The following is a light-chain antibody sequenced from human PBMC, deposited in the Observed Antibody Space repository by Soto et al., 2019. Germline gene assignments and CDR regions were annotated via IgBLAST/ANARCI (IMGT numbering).Light chain of an antibody. CDR2: DVS. J-gene: IGLJ3*02. V-gene: IGLV2-14*03. CDR1: SSDVGVYDF. CDR3: SSYTTSTTRV. Sequence: QSVLTQPASVSGSPGQSITISCTGTSSDVGVYDFVSWYQQHPGKAPKLMIYDVSNRPAGVSNRFSGSKSGNTASLTISGLQAEDEADYYCSSYTTSTTRVFGGGIKVTVL.